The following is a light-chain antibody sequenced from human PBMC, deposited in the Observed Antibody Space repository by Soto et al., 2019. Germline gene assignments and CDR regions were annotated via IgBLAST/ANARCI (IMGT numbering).Light chain of an antibody. Sequence: EIVMTQSPASLSVSPGERATLSCRASQSVSSNLAWYQQKPGQAPRLLIYGASTRATGIPARFSGSGSGTEFTLTISSLQSEDFAVYYCQQGWTFGQGTKVEIK. V-gene: IGKV3-15*01. CDR2: GAS. CDR3: QQGWT. CDR1: QSVSSN. J-gene: IGKJ1*01.